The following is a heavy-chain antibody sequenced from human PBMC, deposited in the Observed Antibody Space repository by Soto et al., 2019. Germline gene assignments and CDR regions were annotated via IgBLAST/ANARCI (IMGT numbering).Heavy chain of an antibody. J-gene: IGHJ6*02. Sequence: SQTLSLTCAISGDSVSSNSAAWNWVRQSPSRGLEWPGRTCYRSKWYNDYAVSVKSRLIINPDTSKNQFSLQLNSVTPEDTAIYYCSRSNWNEPHHYYSDMDVCSPGPTVTVYS. CDR1: GDSVSSNSAA. D-gene: IGHD1-20*01. V-gene: IGHV6-1*01. CDR3: SRSNWNEPHHYYSDMDV. CDR2: TCYRSKWYN.